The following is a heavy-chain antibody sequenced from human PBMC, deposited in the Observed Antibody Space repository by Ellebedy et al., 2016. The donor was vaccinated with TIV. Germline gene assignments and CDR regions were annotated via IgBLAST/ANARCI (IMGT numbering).Heavy chain of an antibody. CDR2: VYHIGNT. Sequence: MPSETLSLTCTVSGGSLNSGSPYWSWIRQAPGKRPEWIGYVYHIGNTRYNPSLRSRVTISVDTSSNQFSLRLTSLTAADTAVYYCARDRRAELLGMDVWGHGTTVIVSS. V-gene: IGHV4-61*01. D-gene: IGHD1-26*01. CDR1: GGSLNSGSPY. CDR3: ARDRRAELLGMDV. J-gene: IGHJ6*02.